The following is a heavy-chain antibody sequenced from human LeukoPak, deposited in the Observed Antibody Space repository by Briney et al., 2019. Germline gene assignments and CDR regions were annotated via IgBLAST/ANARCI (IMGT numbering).Heavy chain of an antibody. D-gene: IGHD7-27*01. CDR1: GFTFSSYG. J-gene: IGHJ6*03. Sequence: PGGSLRLSCAASGFTFSSYGMHWVRQAPGKGLEWVAVISYDGSNKYYADSVKGRFTISRDNPKNTLYLQMNSLRAEDTAVYYCAKALGLYYYYYYMDVWGKGTTVTVSS. V-gene: IGHV3-30*18. CDR2: ISYDGSNK. CDR3: AKALGLYYYYYYMDV.